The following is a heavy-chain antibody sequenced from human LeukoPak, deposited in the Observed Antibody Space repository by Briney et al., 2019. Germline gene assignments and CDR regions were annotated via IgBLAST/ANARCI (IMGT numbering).Heavy chain of an antibody. CDR2: ISGRGGST. Sequence: PGGSLRLSCAASGFIFSSYSMNWVRQAPGKGLEWVSSISGRGGSTYYADSVKGRFTISRDNSKNTLYLQMNSLRAEDTAVYYSAKDRHYDFWSGYYRGVEDYWGQGTLVTVSS. CDR3: AKDRHYDFWSGYYRGVEDY. V-gene: IGHV3-23*01. J-gene: IGHJ4*02. CDR1: GFIFSSYS. D-gene: IGHD3-3*01.